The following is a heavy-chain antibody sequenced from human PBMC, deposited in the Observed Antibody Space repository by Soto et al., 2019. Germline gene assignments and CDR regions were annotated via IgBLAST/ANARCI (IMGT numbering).Heavy chain of an antibody. CDR1: GGSISSYY. D-gene: IGHD4-4*01. Sequence: SETLSLTCTVSGGSISSYYWSWIRQPPGKGLEWIGYIYYSGSTNYNPSLKSRVTISVDTSKNQFSLKLSSVTAADTAVYYCARDQANSNLPLDVWGKGTTVTVSS. J-gene: IGHJ6*04. CDR3: ARDQANSNLPLDV. V-gene: IGHV4-59*01. CDR2: IYYSGST.